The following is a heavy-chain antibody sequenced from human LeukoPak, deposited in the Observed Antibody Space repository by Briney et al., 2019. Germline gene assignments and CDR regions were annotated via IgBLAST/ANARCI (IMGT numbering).Heavy chain of an antibody. V-gene: IGHV4-61*01. CDR2: IHYTGST. J-gene: IGHJ3*02. CDR1: GGSVSSGSYH. D-gene: IGHD2-21*02. CDR3: ARISLDPLPKAFDI. Sequence: SETLSLTCTVSGGSVSSGSYHWSWIWQPPGKGLEWIGYIHYTGSTNYNPSLKSRVTISVDTSKNQFSLKLSSVTAADTAVYYCARISLDPLPKAFDIWGQGAMVTVSS.